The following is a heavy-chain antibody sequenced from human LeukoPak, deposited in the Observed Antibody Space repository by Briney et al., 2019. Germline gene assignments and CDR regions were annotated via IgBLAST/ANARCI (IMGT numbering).Heavy chain of an antibody. CDR2: IDYSGTT. Sequence: SETLSLTCTVSGGSISSYYWSWIRQPPGKGLEWIGYIDYSGTTTYSPSLKSRVTISVDTSKNQFPLRLSSVTAADTAVYYCARVGGGSYSYFDLWGLGTLVTVSS. J-gene: IGHJ4*02. D-gene: IGHD1-26*01. CDR3: ARVGGGSYSYFDL. V-gene: IGHV4-59*01. CDR1: GGSISSYY.